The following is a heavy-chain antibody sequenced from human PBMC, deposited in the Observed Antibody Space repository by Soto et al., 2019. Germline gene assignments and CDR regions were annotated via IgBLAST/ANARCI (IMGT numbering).Heavy chain of an antibody. CDR3: ARDQVVVAWYYGMDV. CDR1: GYTFTNYG. V-gene: IGHV1-18*01. CDR2: INTNNGNT. D-gene: IGHD2-15*01. Sequence: ASVKVSCKASGYTFTNYGISWVRQAPGQGLEWMGWINTNNGNTNHAQKLQGRVTMTTDTSTSTAYMELRSLRSDDTAVYYCARDQVVVAWYYGMDVWGQGTTVTVSS. J-gene: IGHJ6*02.